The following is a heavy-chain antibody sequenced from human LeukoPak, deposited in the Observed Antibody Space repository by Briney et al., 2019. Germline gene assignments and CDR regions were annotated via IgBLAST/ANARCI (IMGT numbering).Heavy chain of an antibody. CDR3: ARATIVATLDS. CDR1: GYTFTSYY. Sequence: ASVKVSCKASGYTFTSYYMHWVRQAPGQGLEWMGIINPSDGSTSDAQKFQGRATMTRDMSTSTVYMELSSLRSEDTAVYYCARATIVATLDSWGQGTLVTVSS. J-gene: IGHJ5*01. D-gene: IGHD5-12*01. CDR2: INPSDGST. V-gene: IGHV1-46*01.